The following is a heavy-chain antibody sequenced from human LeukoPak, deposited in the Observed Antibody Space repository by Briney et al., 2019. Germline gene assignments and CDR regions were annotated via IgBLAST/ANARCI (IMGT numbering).Heavy chain of an antibody. CDR1: GLTFSGHW. CDR3: ASRPPTGYAYLGVFDY. J-gene: IGHJ4*02. CDR2: IKPDGSEK. Sequence: GGSLRLSCAASGLTFSGHWMSWVRQAPGKGLEWVANIKPDGSEKYYVDSVRGRFTISRDNSRSSLYLQMNNLGAEDTALYYCASRPPTGYAYLGVFDYWGQGTLVTVSS. V-gene: IGHV3-7*01. D-gene: IGHD3-9*01.